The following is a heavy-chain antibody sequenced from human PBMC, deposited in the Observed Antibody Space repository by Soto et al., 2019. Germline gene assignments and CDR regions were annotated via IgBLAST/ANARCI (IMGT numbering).Heavy chain of an antibody. CDR3: ARSGSYSSGAYYFDY. V-gene: IGHV3-21*01. CDR2: ISSSSSYI. CDR1: GFTFSSYS. J-gene: IGHJ4*02. D-gene: IGHD6-19*01. Sequence: KPGGSLRLSCAASGFTFSSYSMNWVRQAPGKGLEWVSSISSSSSYIYYADSVKGRFTISRDNAKNSLYLQMNSLRAEDTAVYYCARSGSYSSGAYYFDYWGQGTLVTVSS.